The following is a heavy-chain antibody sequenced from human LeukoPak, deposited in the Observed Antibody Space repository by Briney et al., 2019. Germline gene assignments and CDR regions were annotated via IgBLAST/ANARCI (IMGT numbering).Heavy chain of an antibody. J-gene: IGHJ4*02. V-gene: IGHV3-23*01. CDR1: GFTFSSYG. D-gene: IGHD6-13*01. CDR2: ISGSGGST. CDR3: AKKLRVAAAYYFDC. Sequence: GGTLRLSCAASGFTFSSYGMSWVRQAPGKGLEWVSAISGSGGSTYYADSVKGRFTISRDNSKNTLYLQMNSLRAEDTAVYYCAKKLRVAAAYYFDCWGQGTLVTVSS.